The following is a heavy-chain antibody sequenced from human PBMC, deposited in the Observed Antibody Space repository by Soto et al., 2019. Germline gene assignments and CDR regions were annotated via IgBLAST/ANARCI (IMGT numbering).Heavy chain of an antibody. V-gene: IGHV1-2*04. D-gene: IGHD2-2*01. Sequence: QVQLVQSGAEVKKPGASVKVSCKASGYTFTGYYMHWVRQAPGQGLEWMGWINPNSGGTNYAQKFQGWVTMTRDTSISTAYMELSRLRSDDTAVYYCARGEDIVVVPAASERPYYYYGMDVWGQGTTVTVSS. CDR3: ARGEDIVVVPAASERPYYYYGMDV. J-gene: IGHJ6*02. CDR1: GYTFTGYY. CDR2: INPNSGGT.